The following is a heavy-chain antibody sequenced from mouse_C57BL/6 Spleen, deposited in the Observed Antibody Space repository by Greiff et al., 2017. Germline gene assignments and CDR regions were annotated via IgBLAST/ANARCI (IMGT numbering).Heavy chain of an antibody. CDR2: FYPGSGSI. D-gene: IGHD2-1*01. V-gene: IGHV1-62-2*01. CDR3: ARHEAGYGNRGSDYFDY. Sequence: QVQLQQSGAELVKPGASVKLSCKASGYTFTEYTIHWVKQRSGQGLEWIGWFYPGSGSIKYNEKFKDKATLTADKSSSTVYMELSRLTSEDSAVYFCARHEAGYGNRGSDYFDYWGQGTTLTVSS. CDR1: GYTFTEYT. J-gene: IGHJ2*01.